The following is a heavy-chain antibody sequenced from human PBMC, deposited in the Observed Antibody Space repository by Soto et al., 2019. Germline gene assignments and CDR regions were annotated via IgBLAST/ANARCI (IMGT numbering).Heavy chain of an antibody. CDR2: IWYDGSKE. Sequence: GGSLRLSCAASGLPFNRNGMHWVRQAPGKGLEWVAVIWYDGSKEYYSDSVKGRFTISRDNSKNMLYLQMNSVRVEDTAVYFCARDASDGNYFYYGMDVWGQGTTVTVSS. J-gene: IGHJ6*02. D-gene: IGHD1-1*01. V-gene: IGHV3-33*01. CDR1: GLPFNRNG. CDR3: ARDASDGNYFYYGMDV.